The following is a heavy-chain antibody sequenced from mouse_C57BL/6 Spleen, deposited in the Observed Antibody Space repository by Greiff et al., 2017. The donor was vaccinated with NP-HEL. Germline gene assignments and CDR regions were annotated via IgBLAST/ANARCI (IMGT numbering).Heavy chain of an antibody. J-gene: IGHJ2*01. Sequence: EVQLQQSGAELVRPGASVKLSCTASGFNIKDYYMHWVTQRPEQGLEWIGRIDPEDGDTEYAPKFQGKATMPADTSSITAYLQLSSLTSEDTAVYYCTTPYSNVGFDYWGQGTTLTVSS. CDR1: GFNIKDYY. D-gene: IGHD2-5*01. CDR3: TTPYSNVGFDY. V-gene: IGHV14-1*01. CDR2: IDPEDGDT.